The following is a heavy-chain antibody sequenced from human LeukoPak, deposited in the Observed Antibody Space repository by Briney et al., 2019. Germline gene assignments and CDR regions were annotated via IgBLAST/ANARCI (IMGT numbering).Heavy chain of an antibody. CDR2: INPKSGGT. D-gene: IGHD3-22*01. V-gene: IGHV1-2*06. J-gene: IGHJ4*02. CDR3: AISTSPYVIEVWTNGPLDY. Sequence: ASVKVSCKASGYTFTVYYMHWVRQAPGQGLEWMGRINPKSGGTNYAQEFQGRVTMTRDTSINTAYMELSRVRSDDTAVYYCAISTSPYVIEVWTNGPLDYWGQGTLVTVSS. CDR1: GYTFTVYY.